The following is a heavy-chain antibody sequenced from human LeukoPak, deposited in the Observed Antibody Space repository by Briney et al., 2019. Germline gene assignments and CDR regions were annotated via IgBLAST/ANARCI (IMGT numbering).Heavy chain of an antibody. CDR2: IYYSGST. Sequence: PSETLSLTCTVSGGSISSHYWSWIRQPPGKGLEWIGYIYYSGSTNYNPSLKSRVTISVDTSKNQFSLKLSSVTAADTGVYYCARGYAIHYYYYYYMDVWGKGTTVTVSS. CDR1: GGSISSHY. CDR3: ARGYAIHYYYYYYMDV. D-gene: IGHD2-8*01. J-gene: IGHJ6*03. V-gene: IGHV4-59*11.